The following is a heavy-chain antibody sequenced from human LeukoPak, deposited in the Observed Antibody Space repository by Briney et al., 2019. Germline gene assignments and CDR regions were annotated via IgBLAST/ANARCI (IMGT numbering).Heavy chain of an antibody. Sequence: ASVKVSCKASGYTFTGYYMHWVRQAPGQGLEWMGWINPNSGGTNYAQKFQGRVTMTRDTSISTAYMELSRLRSDDTAVYYCAREQSITMVRGVPRYWGQGTLVTVSS. D-gene: IGHD3-10*01. CDR1: GYTFTGYY. V-gene: IGHV1-2*02. J-gene: IGHJ4*02. CDR3: AREQSITMVRGVPRY. CDR2: INPNSGGT.